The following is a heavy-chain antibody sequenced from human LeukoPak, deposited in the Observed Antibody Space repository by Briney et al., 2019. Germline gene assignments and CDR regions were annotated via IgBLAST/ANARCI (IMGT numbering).Heavy chain of an antibody. CDR1: GGSIRSGSYY. V-gene: IGHV4-61*02. CDR2: MYTSGTT. D-gene: IGHD3-22*01. Sequence: PSETLSLTCTVSGGSIRSGSYYWNWIRQPAGKGLEWIGRMYTSGTTNYNPSLKSRVTISVDTSKNQFSLKLSSVTAADTAVYYCASTASGYYLFDYWGQGTLVTVSS. CDR3: ASTASGYYLFDY. J-gene: IGHJ4*02.